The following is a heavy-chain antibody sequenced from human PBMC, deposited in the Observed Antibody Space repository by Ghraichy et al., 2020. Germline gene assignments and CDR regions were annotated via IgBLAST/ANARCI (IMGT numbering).Heavy chain of an antibody. CDR2: IYYSGSS. D-gene: IGHD2-2*01. Sequence: ETLSLTCTVSGGSISSSSYYWGWIRQPPGKGLEWIGSIYYSGSSYYNPSLKSRVTISVDTSKNQLSLKLSSVTAADTAVYYCARLIPDIVVVPTARGWFDHWGQGTLVTVSS. CDR1: GGSISSSSYY. J-gene: IGHJ5*02. CDR3: ARLIPDIVVVPTARGWFDH. V-gene: IGHV4-39*01.